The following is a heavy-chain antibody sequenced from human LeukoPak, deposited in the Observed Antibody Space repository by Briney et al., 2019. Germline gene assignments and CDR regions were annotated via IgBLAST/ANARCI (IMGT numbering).Heavy chain of an antibody. Sequence: GESLKISCKGSGYSFTSYWIGWVRQMPGKGLEWMGIIYPGDSGTRYSPSFQGQVTISADKSISTAYLQWSSLKASDTAMYYCARHRVYYYDTSGHRGWFDPWGQGTLVTVSS. D-gene: IGHD3-22*01. CDR1: GYSFTSYW. CDR2: IYPGDSGT. CDR3: ARHRVYYYDTSGHRGWFDP. J-gene: IGHJ5*02. V-gene: IGHV5-51*01.